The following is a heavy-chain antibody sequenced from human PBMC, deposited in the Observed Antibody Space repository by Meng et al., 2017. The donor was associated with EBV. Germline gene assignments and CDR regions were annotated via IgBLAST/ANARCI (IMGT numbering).Heavy chain of an antibody. CDR2: ISAYNGNT. D-gene: IGHD3-22*01. V-gene: IGHV1-18*01. Sequence: QVQLGQSGAEVKKPGASVKVSCKASGYTFTSYGISWVRQAPGQGLEWMGWISAYNGNTNYAQKLQGRVTMTIDISTSTAYMELRSLRSDDTAVYYCARDGRLYDTPSPFDYWGQGTLVTVSS. CDR3: ARDGRLYDTPSPFDY. J-gene: IGHJ4*02. CDR1: GYTFTSYG.